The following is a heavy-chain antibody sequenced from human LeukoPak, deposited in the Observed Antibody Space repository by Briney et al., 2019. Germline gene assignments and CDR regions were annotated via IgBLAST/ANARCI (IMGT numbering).Heavy chain of an antibody. Sequence: PGASVKVSCKASGYTFTSYDINWVRQATGQGLEWMGWMNPNSGNTGYAQKFQGRVTMTRNTSISTAYMELSSLRSEDTAVYYCARGYCSGGSCYVAGAWFDPWGQGTLVTVSS. V-gene: IGHV1-8*01. J-gene: IGHJ5*02. D-gene: IGHD2-15*01. CDR2: MNPNSGNT. CDR3: ARGYCSGGSCYVAGAWFDP. CDR1: GYTFTSYD.